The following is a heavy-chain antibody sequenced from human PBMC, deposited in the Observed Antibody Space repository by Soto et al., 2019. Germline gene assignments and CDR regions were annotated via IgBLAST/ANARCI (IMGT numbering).Heavy chain of an antibody. Sequence: SGPTLVKPTQTLTLTCTFSGFSLSTSGVGVGWIRQPPGKALEWLALIYWDDDKRYSPSLKSRLTITKDTSKNQVVLTMTNMDPVDTATYYCAHRHIFGVVTPFDPWGQGTLVTVSS. J-gene: IGHJ5*02. CDR1: GFSLSTSGVG. CDR2: IYWDDDK. CDR3: AHRHIFGVVTPFDP. V-gene: IGHV2-5*02. D-gene: IGHD3-3*02.